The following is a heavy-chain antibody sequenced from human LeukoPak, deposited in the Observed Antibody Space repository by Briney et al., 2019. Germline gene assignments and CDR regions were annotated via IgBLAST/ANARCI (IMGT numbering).Heavy chain of an antibody. D-gene: IGHD2-2*01. V-gene: IGHV1-69*01. J-gene: IGHJ4*02. Sequence: ASVKVSCKASGGTFSIYAISWVRQAPGQELEWMGGIIPIFGTANYAQKFQGRVTITADESTSTAYMELSSLRSEDTAVYYCARSVGYCSSTTCWYYFDYWGQGTLVTVSS. CDR2: IIPIFGTA. CDR3: ARSVGYCSSTTCWYYFDY. CDR1: GGTFSIYA.